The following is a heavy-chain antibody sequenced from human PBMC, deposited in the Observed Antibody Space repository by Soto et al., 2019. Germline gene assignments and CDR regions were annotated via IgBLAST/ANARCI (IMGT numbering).Heavy chain of an antibody. CDR1: RFTFSDYG. CDR3: SKDWVGGSIMDQLDY. J-gene: IGHJ4*02. Sequence: GGSLRLSCAASRFTFSDYGMHWVRQAPGKGLEWVAGISHGATRKSYSDSVKGRFIISRDNSKKMLYLQLNSLRREDTAVYYCSKDWVGGSIMDQLDYWGRGALVTVSS. V-gene: IGHV3-30*18. D-gene: IGHD1-1*01. CDR2: ISHGATRK.